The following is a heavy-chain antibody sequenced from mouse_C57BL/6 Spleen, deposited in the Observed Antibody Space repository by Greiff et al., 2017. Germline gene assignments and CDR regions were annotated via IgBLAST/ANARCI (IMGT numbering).Heavy chain of an antibody. J-gene: IGHJ4*01. V-gene: IGHV2-4*01. CDR1: GFSLTSYG. Sequence: QVQLQQSGPGLVQPSQSLSIPCTVSGFSLTSYGVHWVRQPPGKGLEWLGVIWSGGSPDYNAAFISRLSISKDNSKSQVFFKMNSLQADDTAIYYCAKNNYDGYYEGAMDYWGQGTSVTVSS. CDR3: AKNNYDGYYEGAMDY. D-gene: IGHD2-3*01. CDR2: IWSGGSP.